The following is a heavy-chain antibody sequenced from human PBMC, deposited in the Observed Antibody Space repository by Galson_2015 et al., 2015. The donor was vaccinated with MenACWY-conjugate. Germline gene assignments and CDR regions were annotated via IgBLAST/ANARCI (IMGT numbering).Heavy chain of an antibody. D-gene: IGHD2-2*01. J-gene: IGHJ6*02. CDR2: ISSSSSTI. CDR3: AREPIVVVPAATRYYYYGMDV. Sequence: SLRLSCAASGFTFSSYSMNWVRQAPGKGLEWVSYISSSSSTIYYADSVKGRFTISRDNAKNSLYLQMNSLRAEDTAVYYCAREPIVVVPAATRYYYYGMDVWGQGTTVTVSS. V-gene: IGHV3-48*04. CDR1: GFTFSSYS.